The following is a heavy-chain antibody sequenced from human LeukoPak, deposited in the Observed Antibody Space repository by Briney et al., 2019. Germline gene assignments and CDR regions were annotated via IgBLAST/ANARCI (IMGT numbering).Heavy chain of an antibody. CDR3: ARVPRFYDFWSSSTNYYYYMDV. D-gene: IGHD3-3*01. Sequence: GGSLRLSCAASGFTFSSYSMNWVRQAPGKGLEWVSSISSSSYIYYADSVKGRFTISRDNAKNSLYLQMNSLRAEDTAVYYCARVPRFYDFWSSSTNYYYYMDVWGKGTTVTVSS. CDR2: ISSSSYI. J-gene: IGHJ6*03. CDR1: GFTFSSYS. V-gene: IGHV3-21*01.